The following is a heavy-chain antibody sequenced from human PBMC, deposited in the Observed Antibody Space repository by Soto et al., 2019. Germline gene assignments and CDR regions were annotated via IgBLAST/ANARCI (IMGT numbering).Heavy chain of an antibody. D-gene: IGHD6-13*01. Sequence: QVQLQQSGPGLVKPSQTLSLTCAISGDSVSSNSAAWNWFRQSPSRGLEWLGRTYYRSKWYSDYAVSVRGXXTXNXXTSKNQFSLQLNSVTPDDTAVYYCAKYSSNWFLDYWGQGTLVTVSS. V-gene: IGHV6-1*01. J-gene: IGHJ4*02. CDR3: AKYSSNWFLDY. CDR1: GDSVSSNSAA. CDR2: TYYRSKWYS.